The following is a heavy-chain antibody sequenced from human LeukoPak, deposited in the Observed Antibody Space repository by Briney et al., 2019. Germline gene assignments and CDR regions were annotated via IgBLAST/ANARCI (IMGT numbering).Heavy chain of an antibody. CDR1: GFTFSSYE. D-gene: IGHD3-10*01. CDR2: ISSSGSTI. V-gene: IGHV3-48*03. CDR3: ARGLWFSFGY. J-gene: IGHJ4*02. Sequence: QPGGSLRLSCAASGFTFSSYEMSWVRQAPGKGLEWVSFISSSGSTIYYADSVRGRFTISRDNAKNSLYLQMNALRAEDTAVYYCARGLWFSFGYWGQGTLVTVSS.